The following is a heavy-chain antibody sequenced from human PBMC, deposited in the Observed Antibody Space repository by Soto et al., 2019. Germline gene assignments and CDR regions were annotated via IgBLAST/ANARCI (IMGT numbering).Heavy chain of an antibody. CDR3: ARGEVGPIIDFPFDM. D-gene: IGHD1-26*01. J-gene: IGHJ3*02. V-gene: IGHV4-59*06. CDR1: GGSISSYY. Sequence: SETLSLTCTVSGGSISSYYWSWIRQPPGKGLEWIGYIYYSGSTYYNPSLKSRVTISVDTSKNQFSLKLSSVTAADTAVYFCARGEVGPIIDFPFDMWGQGTMVTVSS. CDR2: IYYSGST.